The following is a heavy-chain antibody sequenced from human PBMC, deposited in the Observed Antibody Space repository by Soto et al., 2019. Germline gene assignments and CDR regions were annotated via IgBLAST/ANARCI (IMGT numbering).Heavy chain of an antibody. CDR2: IYYSGST. Sequence: PSETLSLTCTVSGGSISSGGYYWSWIRQHPGKGLEWIGYIYYSGSTYYNPSLKSRVTISVDTSKNQFSLKLSSVTAADTAVYYCARIVVVTYNWFDPWGQGTLVTVSS. CDR3: ARIVVVTYNWFDP. D-gene: IGHD3-22*01. V-gene: IGHV4-31*03. J-gene: IGHJ5*02. CDR1: GGSISSGGYY.